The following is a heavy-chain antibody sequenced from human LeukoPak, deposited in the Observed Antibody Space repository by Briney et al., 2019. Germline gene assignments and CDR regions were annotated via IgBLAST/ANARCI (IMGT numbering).Heavy chain of an antibody. D-gene: IGHD6-19*01. J-gene: IGHJ4*02. V-gene: IGHV3-30-3*01. CDR3: ARGWGSSGRTFDY. CDR2: ISYDGSNK. Sequence: GGSLRLSCAASGFTFSSYAMHWVRQAPGKGLEWVAVISYDGSNKYYADSVKGRFTISRDNSKNTLYLQMNSLRAEDTAVYYCARGWGSSGRTFDYWGQGTLVTVSS. CDR1: GFTFSSYA.